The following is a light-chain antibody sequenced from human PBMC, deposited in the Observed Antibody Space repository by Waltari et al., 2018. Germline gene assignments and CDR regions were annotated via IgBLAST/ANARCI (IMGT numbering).Light chain of an antibody. J-gene: IGLJ2*01. Sequence: QSALTQPASVSGSPGQSITISCTGTSSDVGGYNYVSWYQQHPGKAPKLMIYDVSNRPLGVSNRFSCSKSGNTASLTISGLQAEDEADYYCSSYTSSSTVFGGGTKLTVL. V-gene: IGLV2-14*03. CDR1: SSDVGGYNY. CDR2: DVS. CDR3: SSYTSSSTV.